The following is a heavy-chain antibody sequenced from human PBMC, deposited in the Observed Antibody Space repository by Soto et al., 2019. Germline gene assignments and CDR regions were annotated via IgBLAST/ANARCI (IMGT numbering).Heavy chain of an antibody. CDR2: TFTIFGTT. D-gene: IGHD1-1*01. V-gene: IGHV1-69*12. CDR3: ATNARDSVGAFAI. CDR1: GGTFSSYS. J-gene: IGHJ3*02. Sequence: QVQLVQSGAEVRKPGSSVKVSCKASGGTFSSYSISWVRQAPGQGLEWMGGTFTIFGTTKYAQKFKGRVAISANESTSTAYMVLSGVRSEDTAMYYFATNARDSVGAFAIWGQWTMVTVSS.